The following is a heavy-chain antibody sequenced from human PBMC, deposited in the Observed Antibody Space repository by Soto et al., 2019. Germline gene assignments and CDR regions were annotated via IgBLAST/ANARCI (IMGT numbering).Heavy chain of an antibody. J-gene: IGHJ4*02. Sequence: QVQLQESGPGLVKPSQTLSLTCTVSGGSISSDGYYWAWIRQHPGKGLEWIAYISYSGSTYYNPSLKSRITMSIDTSKNQFSLRLSSVTAADTAVYYCARTPPQLLRFAYWGQGTLVTVSS. CDR3: ARTPPQLLRFAY. V-gene: IGHV4-31*03. CDR1: GGSISSDGYY. D-gene: IGHD2-15*01. CDR2: ISYSGST.